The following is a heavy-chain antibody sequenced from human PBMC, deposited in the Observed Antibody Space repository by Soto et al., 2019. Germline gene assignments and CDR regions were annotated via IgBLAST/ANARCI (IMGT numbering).Heavy chain of an antibody. V-gene: IGHV4-4*02. CDR3: ARDSTVTTNYYYYGMDV. J-gene: IGHJ6*02. CDR1: GGSISSSNW. D-gene: IGHD3-3*01. Sequence: QVQLQESGPGRVKPSGTLSLTCAVSGGSISSSNWWSWVRQPPGKGLEWIGEIYHSGSTNYNPSLKSRVTISVDKSKNQFSLKLSSVTAADTAVYYCARDSTVTTNYYYYGMDVWGQGTTVTVSS. CDR2: IYHSGST.